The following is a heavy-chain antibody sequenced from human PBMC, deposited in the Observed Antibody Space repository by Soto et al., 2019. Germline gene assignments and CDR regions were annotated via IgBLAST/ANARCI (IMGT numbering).Heavy chain of an antibody. Sequence: QVQLVESGGGVVQPGRSLRLSCAASGFTFSSYCMHWVRQAPGKGLEWVEVIWYDGSNKYYADSVKGRFTISRDNSKNTLYLQMNSLRAEDTAVYYCARSQLIAAAGPFDYWGQGTLVTVSS. CDR2: IWYDGSNK. J-gene: IGHJ4*02. D-gene: IGHD6-13*01. CDR1: GFTFSSYC. V-gene: IGHV3-33*01. CDR3: ARSQLIAAAGPFDY.